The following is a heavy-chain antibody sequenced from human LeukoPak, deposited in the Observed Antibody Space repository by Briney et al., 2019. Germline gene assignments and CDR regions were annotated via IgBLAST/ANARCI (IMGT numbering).Heavy chain of an antibody. CDR3: AKDLYDTPYDYFDY. CDR1: GFTFSSYG. J-gene: IGHJ4*02. V-gene: IGHV3-30*18. D-gene: IGHD3-22*01. CDR2: ISYDGSNK. Sequence: GGSLRLSCAASGFTFSSYGMHWVRQAPGKGLEWVAVISYDGSNKYYADSVKGRFTISRDNSKNTLYLQMNSLRAEDTALYYCAKDLYDTPYDYFDYWGQGTLVTVSS.